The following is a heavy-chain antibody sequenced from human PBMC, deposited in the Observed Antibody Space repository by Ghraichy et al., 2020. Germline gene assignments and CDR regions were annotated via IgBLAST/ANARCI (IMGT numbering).Heavy chain of an antibody. D-gene: IGHD3-16*01. CDR1: GFTFSSSS. V-gene: IGHV3-48*04. CDR2: ISSSSATI. J-gene: IGHJ5*02. CDR3: ERYDTQIGWFDP. Sequence: GGSLRLSCAASGFTFSSSSMHWVRQAPGERLEWLSYISSSSATIYYADSVKGRFTISRDNAKNSLYLQLNSLSAEDTAIYYCERYDTQIGWFDPWGQGTLVTVSS.